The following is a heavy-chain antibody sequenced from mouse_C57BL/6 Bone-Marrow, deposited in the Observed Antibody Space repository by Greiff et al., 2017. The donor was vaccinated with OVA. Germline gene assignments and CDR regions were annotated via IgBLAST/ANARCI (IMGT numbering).Heavy chain of an antibody. Sequence: QVQLQQSGAELARPGASVKLSCKASGYTFTSYGISWVKQRTGQGLEWIGEIYPRSGNTYYNEKFKGKATLTAEKSSSTAYMELRSLTSEDSAVYFCASGGTDGSDAMDYWGQGTSVTVSS. D-gene: IGHD1-1*01. CDR1: GYTFTSYG. CDR3: ASGGTDGSDAMDY. J-gene: IGHJ4*01. CDR2: IYPRSGNT. V-gene: IGHV1-81*01.